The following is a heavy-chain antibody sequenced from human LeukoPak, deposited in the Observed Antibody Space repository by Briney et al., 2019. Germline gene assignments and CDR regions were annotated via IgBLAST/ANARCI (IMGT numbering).Heavy chain of an antibody. D-gene: IGHD6-13*01. J-gene: IGHJ4*02. CDR2: INAGNGNT. V-gene: IGHV1-3*01. CDR1: GYTFNGYS. Sequence: ASVKVSCKASGYTFNGYSIHWVRQAPGQRLEWMGWINAGNGNTKYSQKFQGRVTITRDTSASTAYMELSILRSEDTAVYYCATTDPSAAAGEGSDYWGQGTLVIVSS. CDR3: ATTDPSAAAGEGSDY.